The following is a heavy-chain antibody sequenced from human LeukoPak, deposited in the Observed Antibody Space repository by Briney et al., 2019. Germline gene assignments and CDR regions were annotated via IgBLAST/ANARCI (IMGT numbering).Heavy chain of an antibody. CDR2: ISAYNGNT. D-gene: IGHD4/OR15-4a*01. CDR3: ARDQESAFDY. CDR1: GGTFSSYA. Sequence: ASVKVSCKASGGTFSSYAIRWVRQAPGQGLEWMGWISAYNGNTNYAQKLQGRVTMTTDTSTSTAYMELRSLRSDDTAVYYCARDQESAFDYWGQGTLVTVSS. J-gene: IGHJ4*02. V-gene: IGHV1-18*01.